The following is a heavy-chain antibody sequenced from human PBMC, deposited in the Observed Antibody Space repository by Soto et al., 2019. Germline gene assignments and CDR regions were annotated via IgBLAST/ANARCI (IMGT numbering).Heavy chain of an antibody. V-gene: IGHV3-53*01. CDR1: GFTVSSNY. J-gene: IGHJ4*02. CDR3: ARGLVSSWYYFDY. Sequence: GGSLRLSCAASGFTVSSNYMSWVRQAPGKGLEWVSVIYSGGSTYYADSVKGRFTISRDNSKNTLYLQINSLRAEDTAVYYCARGLVSSWYYFDYWGQGTLVTVSS. D-gene: IGHD6-13*01. CDR2: IYSGGST.